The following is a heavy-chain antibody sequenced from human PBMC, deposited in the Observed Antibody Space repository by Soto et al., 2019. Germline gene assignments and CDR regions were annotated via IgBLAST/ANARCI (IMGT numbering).Heavy chain of an antibody. Sequence: QVQLVESGGGMVQPGRSLRLSCASSGFSFSTHGMQWVRQAPGKGLEWVAIISYDGFIKYSADDVKGRFTISRDNSKNTLFLQMDSLRAEDSAVYYCAKDLKASGGHSGTLNYYYGMDVWGQGTTVIVSS. CDR3: AKDLKASGGHSGTLNYYYGMDV. CDR2: ISYDGFIK. D-gene: IGHD3-10*01. CDR1: GFSFSTHG. V-gene: IGHV3-30*18. J-gene: IGHJ6*02.